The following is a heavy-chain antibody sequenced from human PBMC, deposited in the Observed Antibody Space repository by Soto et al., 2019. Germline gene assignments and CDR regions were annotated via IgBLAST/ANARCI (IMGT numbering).Heavy chain of an antibody. V-gene: IGHV3-23*01. CDR2: LKPTTGTA. CDR1: GFTINTYG. Sequence: SLNISCAFSGFTINTYGLAWVRQAPGRGLVPVSPLKPTTGTASYRDSVKGRFTISRDDYKNTMFLQMNSRRAEDTAIYYCAKIPRGGGYGNWYFDLWGRGTLGTVSS. J-gene: IGHJ2*01. D-gene: IGHD5-12*01. CDR3: AKIPRGGGYGNWYFDL.